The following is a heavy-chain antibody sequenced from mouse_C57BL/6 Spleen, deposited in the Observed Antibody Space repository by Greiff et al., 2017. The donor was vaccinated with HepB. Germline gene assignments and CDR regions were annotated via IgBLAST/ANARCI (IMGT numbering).Heavy chain of an antibody. V-gene: IGHV1-5*01. CDR1: GYTFTSYW. Sequence: VQLQQSGPVLARPGASVKMSCKTSGYTFTSYWMHWVKQRPGQGLEWIGAIYPGNSDTSYNQKFKGKAKLTAVTSASTAYMELSSLTNEDSAVYYCTSFITTVVEYFDVWGTGTTVTVSS. CDR3: TSFITTVVEYFDV. D-gene: IGHD1-1*01. CDR2: IYPGNSDT. J-gene: IGHJ1*03.